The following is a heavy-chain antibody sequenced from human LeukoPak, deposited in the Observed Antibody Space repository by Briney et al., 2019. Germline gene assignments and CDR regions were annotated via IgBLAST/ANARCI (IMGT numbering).Heavy chain of an antibody. CDR1: GFTFSSYA. D-gene: IGHD3-3*01. CDR3: AKILID. CDR2: ISTSGNNT. J-gene: IGHJ4*02. Sequence: GGSLRLSCAASGFTFSSYAMSWVRQAPGKGLEWVSLISTSGNNTYYADSVKGRFTISRDNSKNMVYPQMNSLRAEDTAVYYCAKILIDWGQGTLVTVSS. V-gene: IGHV3-23*01.